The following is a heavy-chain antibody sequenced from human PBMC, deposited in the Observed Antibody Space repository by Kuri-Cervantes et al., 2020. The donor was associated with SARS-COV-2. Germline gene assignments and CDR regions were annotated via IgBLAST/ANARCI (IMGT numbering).Heavy chain of an antibody. CDR1: GFTFSSNY. Sequence: GESLKISCAASGFTFSSNYISWVRQAPGKGLEWVSVIYSGGSTYYADSVKGRFTISRHNSKNTLYLQMNSLRAEDTAVYYCARRGSGHDYWGQGTLVTVSS. CDR3: ARRGSGHDY. CDR2: IYSGGST. J-gene: IGHJ4*02. V-gene: IGHV3-53*04. D-gene: IGHD2-15*01.